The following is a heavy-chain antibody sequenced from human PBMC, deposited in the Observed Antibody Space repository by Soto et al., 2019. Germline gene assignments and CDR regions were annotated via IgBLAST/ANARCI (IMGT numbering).Heavy chain of an antibody. Sequence: GASVKVSCKASGGTFSSYAISWVRQAPGQGLEWMGGIIPIFGTANYAQKFQGRVTITADESTSTAYMELSSLRSEDTVVYYCARLGGSSSDYYYGMDVWGQGTTVTVSS. CDR3: ARLGGSSSDYYYGMDV. V-gene: IGHV1-69*13. D-gene: IGHD6-6*01. J-gene: IGHJ6*02. CDR1: GGTFSSYA. CDR2: IIPIFGTA.